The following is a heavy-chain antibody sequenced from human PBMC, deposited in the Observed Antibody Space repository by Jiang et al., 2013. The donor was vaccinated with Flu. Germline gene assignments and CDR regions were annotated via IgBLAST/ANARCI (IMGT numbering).Heavy chain of an antibody. D-gene: IGHD6-19*01. CDR3: AREGAVAGPSDYYYYGMDV. J-gene: IGHJ6*02. V-gene: IGHV5-10-1*01. Sequence: GAEVKKPGESLRISCKGSGYSFTSYWISRVRQMPGKGLEWMGRIDPSDSYTNYSPSFQGHVTISADKSISTAYLQWSSLKASDTAMYYCAREGAVAGPSDYYYYGMDVWGQGTTVTVSS. CDR2: IDPSDSYT. CDR1: GYSFTSYW.